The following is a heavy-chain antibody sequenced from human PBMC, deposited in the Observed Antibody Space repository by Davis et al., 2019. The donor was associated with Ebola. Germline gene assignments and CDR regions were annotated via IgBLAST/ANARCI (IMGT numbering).Heavy chain of an antibody. D-gene: IGHD2-2*01. CDR3: ARHWGGYCSSTSCPD. CDR1: GYSFTSYW. J-gene: IGHJ4*02. Sequence: GESLKISCKGSGYSFTSYWISWVRQMPGKGLEWMGRIDPSDSYTNYSPSFQGHVTISADKSISTAYLQWSSLKASDTAMYYCARHWGGYCSSTSCPDWGQGTLVTVSS. CDR2: IDPSDSYT. V-gene: IGHV5-10-1*01.